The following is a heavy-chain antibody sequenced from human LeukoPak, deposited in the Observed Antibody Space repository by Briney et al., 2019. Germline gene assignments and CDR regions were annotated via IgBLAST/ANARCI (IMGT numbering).Heavy chain of an antibody. CDR2: INYSGST. CDR1: GGSLSGYY. CDR3: ARLDRFRGVFDY. V-gene: IGHV4-34*01. Sequence: SETLSLTCAVYGGSLSGYYWSWIRQPPGKGLEWIGEINYSGSTKYNPSLKSRVSISVDTSKNQFSLKLSSVTAADTAVFYCARLDRFRGVFDYWGQGTLVTVSS. J-gene: IGHJ4*02. D-gene: IGHD3-10*01.